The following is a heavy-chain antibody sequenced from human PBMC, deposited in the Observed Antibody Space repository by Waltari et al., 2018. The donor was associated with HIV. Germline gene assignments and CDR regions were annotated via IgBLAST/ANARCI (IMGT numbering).Heavy chain of an antibody. Sequence: SGGGSIQPGGSLRLSCVASGFSLSSSRVTWLRQTPGKALEWVSYMGTTPTARYYEDSVRDRFTVFADKTKQSVYLQISNLQDEDSAVYYCARGLSYFDGKPLPWYLDLWGRGSRVTVAS. D-gene: IGHD3-9*01. CDR1: GFSLSSSR. V-gene: IGHV3-48*02. J-gene: IGHJ2*01. CDR3: ARGLSYFDGKPLPWYLDL. CDR2: MGTTPTAR.